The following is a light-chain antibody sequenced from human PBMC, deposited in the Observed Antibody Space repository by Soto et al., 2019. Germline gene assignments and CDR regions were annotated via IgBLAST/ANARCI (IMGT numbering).Light chain of an antibody. CDR3: QPYTTYPYT. Sequence: IRMTQSPSTLSAYVGVRVTITSRASQSVNNWLAWYQQKPGKAPNLLIYDASRLQSGIQSRFSDSDSRTEFTLPISSLQPDDFATYYCQPYTTYPYTFGQWTMLESK. CDR1: QSVNNW. J-gene: IGKJ2*01. V-gene: IGKV1-5*01. CDR2: DAS.